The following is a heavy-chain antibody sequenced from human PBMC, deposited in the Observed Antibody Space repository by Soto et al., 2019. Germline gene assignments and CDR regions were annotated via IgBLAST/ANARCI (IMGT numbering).Heavy chain of an antibody. J-gene: IGHJ4*02. D-gene: IGHD3-3*01. Sequence: GGSLRLSCVASGFIVSSNQMSWVRQAPGKGLEWVSVIYSGHTTYYADSVEGRFTIARDDSKNTLYLQMNSLRVEDTAVYYCVRGPSDHKLRLVEWPYGDYWGQGALVTVSS. CDR3: VRGPSDHKLRLVEWPYGDY. CDR1: GFIVSSNQ. V-gene: IGHV3-53*01. CDR2: IYSGHTT.